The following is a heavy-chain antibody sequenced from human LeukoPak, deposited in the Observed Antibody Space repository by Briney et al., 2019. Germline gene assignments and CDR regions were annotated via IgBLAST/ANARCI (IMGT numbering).Heavy chain of an antibody. V-gene: IGHV1-69*05. CDR3: ATRSKTAMVSLGY. Sequence: ASVKVSCKASGGTFSSYAISWVRQAPGQGLEWMGRIIPIFGTANYAQKFQGRVTITTDESTSTAYMELSSLRSEDMAVYYCATRSKTAMVSLGYWGQGTLVTVSS. CDR1: GGTFSSYA. J-gene: IGHJ4*02. CDR2: IIPIFGTA. D-gene: IGHD5-18*01.